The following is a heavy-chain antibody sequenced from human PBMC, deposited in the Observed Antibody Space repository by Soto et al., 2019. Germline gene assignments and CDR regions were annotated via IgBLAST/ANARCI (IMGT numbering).Heavy chain of an antibody. V-gene: IGHV4-59*01. CDR1: GGSIGSYY. CDR2: IYYSGST. D-gene: IGHD6-19*01. CDR3: ARLAGSGWQYYFDY. Sequence: SETLSLTCTVSGGSIGSYYWSWIRQPPGKGLEWIGYIYYSGSTNYNPSLKSRVTISVDTSKNQFSLKLSSVTAADTAVYYCARLAGSGWQYYFDYWGQGTLVTVSS. J-gene: IGHJ4*02.